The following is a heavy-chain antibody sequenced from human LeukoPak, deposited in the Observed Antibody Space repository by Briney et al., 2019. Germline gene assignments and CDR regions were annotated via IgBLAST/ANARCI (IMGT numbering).Heavy chain of an antibody. CDR2: ISWNSGSI. D-gene: IGHD2-15*01. CDR1: GFTFDDYA. Sequence: GGSLRLSCAASGFTFDDYAMHWVRQAPGKGLEWVSGISWNSGSIGYADSVKGRFTISRDNAKTSLYLQMNSLRAEDTALYYCAKQLGYCSGGSCFDAFDIWGQGTMVTVSS. V-gene: IGHV3-9*01. CDR3: AKQLGYCSGGSCFDAFDI. J-gene: IGHJ3*02.